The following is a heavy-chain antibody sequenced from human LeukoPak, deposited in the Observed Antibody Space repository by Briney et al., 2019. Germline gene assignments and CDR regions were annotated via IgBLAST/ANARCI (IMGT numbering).Heavy chain of an antibody. V-gene: IGHV1-8*01. CDR2: MNPNSGNT. D-gene: IGHD3-10*01. J-gene: IGHJ5*02. Sequence: ASVKVSCKASGYTFISFDINWVRQATGQGLEWMGWMNPNSGNTGYEQKLQGRVTMTRDTSTSTAYMELSSLRSEDTAVYYCARGFGRGLLQRFDPWGQGTLVTVSS. CDR3: ARGFGRGLLQRFDP. CDR1: GYTFISFD.